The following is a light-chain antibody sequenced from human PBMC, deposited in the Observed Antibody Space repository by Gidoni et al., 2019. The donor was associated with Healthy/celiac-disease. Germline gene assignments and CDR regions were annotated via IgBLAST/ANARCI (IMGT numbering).Light chain of an antibody. CDR1: QSISSY. CDR2: AAS. V-gene: IGKV1-39*01. CDR3: QQSYSTPLT. Sequence: DIQMTQSPSSLSASVGDRVTITCRASQSISSYLNWYQQKPGKAPKLLIYAASSLQSGVPSRFSGSGSGTDFTLTISSLQPEDFATYYCQQSYSTPLTFXQXTKVEIK. J-gene: IGKJ1*01.